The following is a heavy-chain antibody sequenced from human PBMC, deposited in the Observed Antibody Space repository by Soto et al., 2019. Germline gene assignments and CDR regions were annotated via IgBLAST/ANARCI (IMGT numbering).Heavy chain of an antibody. Sequence: QVQLVQSGAEVKKPGASVKVSCKASGYTFTSYAMHWVRQAPGQRLEWMGWINAGNGNTKYSQKFQGGVTITRDTSASTAYMELSSLRSEDTAVYYCARSSRFWSGYFQRGNYYYMDVWGKGTTVTVSS. V-gene: IGHV1-3*01. CDR1: GYTFTSYA. J-gene: IGHJ6*03. D-gene: IGHD3-3*01. CDR2: INAGNGNT. CDR3: ARSSRFWSGYFQRGNYYYMDV.